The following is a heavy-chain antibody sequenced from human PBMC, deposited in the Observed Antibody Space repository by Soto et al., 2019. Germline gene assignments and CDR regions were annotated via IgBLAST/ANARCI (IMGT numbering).Heavy chain of an antibody. V-gene: IGHV4-31*03. CDR2: IYYSGST. CDR3: AGVARGRVVGATPPCFDY. Sequence: SETLSLTCTVSGGSISSGIYYWSWIRQDPGTGLEWIGHIYYSGSTYYNPSLKSRVSISVDTSKNQFSLKLTSVTAADTAVYYCAGVARGRVVGATPPCFDYWGQGTLVTVSS. CDR1: GGSISSGIYY. J-gene: IGHJ4*02. D-gene: IGHD1-26*01.